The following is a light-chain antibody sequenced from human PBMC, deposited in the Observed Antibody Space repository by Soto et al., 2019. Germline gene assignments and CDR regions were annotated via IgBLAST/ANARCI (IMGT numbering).Light chain of an antibody. J-gene: IGKJ4*01. CDR1: QSFSSN. V-gene: IGKV3-15*01. CDR2: GAS. CDR3: RQYNTCRSGLT. Sequence: EIVMTQSPATLSVSPGERATLSCRASQSFSSNLAWYQQKPGQAPRLLIYGASTMATGIPARFSGSGSGTEFTLTISGLQSDDFAVYYCRQYNTCRSGLTFGGGTKVEIK.